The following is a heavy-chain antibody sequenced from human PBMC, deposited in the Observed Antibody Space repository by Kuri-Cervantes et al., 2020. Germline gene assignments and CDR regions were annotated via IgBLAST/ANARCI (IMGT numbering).Heavy chain of an antibody. D-gene: IGHD6-13*01. CDR2: LNPSGGST. V-gene: IGHV1-46*01. CDR3: ARDVAPSAAAQERSDAYDI. J-gene: IGHJ3*02. Sequence: ASVKVSCKASGYTFTSYYIHWVRQAPGQGLEWMAILNPSGGSTTYAQRFQGRVTMARDTSTSTVYMELSSLRSEDTAVYYCARDVAPSAAAQERSDAYDIWGQGTMVTVSS. CDR1: GYTFTSYY.